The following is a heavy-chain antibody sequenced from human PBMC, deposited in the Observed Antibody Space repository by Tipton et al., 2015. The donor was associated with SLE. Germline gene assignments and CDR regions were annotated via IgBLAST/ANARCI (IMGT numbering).Heavy chain of an antibody. D-gene: IGHD1-26*01. CDR1: GASMKSGSYS. J-gene: IGHJ5*01. CDR3: ARETGTYYSTWFDS. CDR2: IDSSGNT. Sequence: TLSLTCSVSGASMKSGSYSWLWIRQPAGKALQWLGHIDSSGNTYYNPSLRSRVSISVDVSRNQFSLTLNSVTAADTATYSCARETGTYYSTWFDSWGQGTLVTVSS. V-gene: IGHV4-61*09.